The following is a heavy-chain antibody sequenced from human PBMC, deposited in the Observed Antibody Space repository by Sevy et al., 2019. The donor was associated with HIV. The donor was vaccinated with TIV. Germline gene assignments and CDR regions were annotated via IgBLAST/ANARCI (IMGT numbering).Heavy chain of an antibody. CDR1: GFTFTNYA. V-gene: IGHV3-30-3*01. D-gene: IGHD3-3*01. Sequence: GGSLRLSCAASGFTFTNYAMHWVRQAPGKGLEWVAVISYDGNNKYYADSVKGRFTFSRDNCKNTLYLQMNSLRAEDTAMYHCTRDFDFWSGHFDYWGQGTLVTVSS. J-gene: IGHJ4*02. CDR2: ISYDGNNK. CDR3: TRDFDFWSGHFDY.